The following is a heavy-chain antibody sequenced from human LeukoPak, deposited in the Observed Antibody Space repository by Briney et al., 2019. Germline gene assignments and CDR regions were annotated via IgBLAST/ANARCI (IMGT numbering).Heavy chain of an antibody. D-gene: IGHD6-19*01. CDR2: ISASAGST. CDR3: AKVGSGWYSYSDY. V-gene: IGHV3-23*01. CDR1: GFTFSSYA. Sequence: GGSLRLSCAASGFTFSSYAMSWVRQAPGKGLEWVSAISASAGSTHYADSVKGRFTISRDNSKSTLYLQMDSLRAKDTAVYYCAKVGSGWYSYSDYWGQGTLVTVSS. J-gene: IGHJ4*02.